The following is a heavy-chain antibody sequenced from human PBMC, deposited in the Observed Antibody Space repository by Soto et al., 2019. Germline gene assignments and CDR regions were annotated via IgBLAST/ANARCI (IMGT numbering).Heavy chain of an antibody. V-gene: IGHV1-18*01. J-gene: IGHJ6*03. CDR2: ISAYNGNT. CDR3: ASVVYGSGSYYDYYYMDV. Sequence: ASVKVSCKASGYTFTSYGISWVRQAPGQGLEWIGWISAYNGNTNYAQKLQGRVTMTTDTSTSTAYMELRSLRSDDTAVYYCASVVYGSGSYYDYYYMDVWGKGTTVTVSS. D-gene: IGHD3-10*01. CDR1: GYTFTSYG.